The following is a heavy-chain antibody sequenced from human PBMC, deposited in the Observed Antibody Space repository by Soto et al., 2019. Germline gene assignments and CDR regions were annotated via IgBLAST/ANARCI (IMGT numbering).Heavy chain of an antibody. CDR3: ATAYGPSGYYGMDV. V-gene: IGHV1-24*01. J-gene: IGHJ6*02. CDR1: GYTLTELS. D-gene: IGHD3-10*01. Sequence: AASVKVSCKVSGYTLTELSMHWVRQAPGKGLEWMGGFDPEDGETIYAQKFQGRVTMTEDTSTDTAYMELSSLRSEDTAVYYCATAYGPSGYYGMDVWGQGTTVTVSS. CDR2: FDPEDGET.